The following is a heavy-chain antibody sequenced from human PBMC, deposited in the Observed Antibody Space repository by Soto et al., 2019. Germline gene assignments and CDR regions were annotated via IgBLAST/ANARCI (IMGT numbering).Heavy chain of an antibody. Sequence: PSETLSLTCIVSGGSISSSSYYWGWIRQPPGKGLEWIGSIYYSGSTYYNPSLKSRVTISVDTSKNQFSLKLSSVTAADTAVYYCAMGLHLGELSLYDYWGQGTLVTVSS. CDR1: GGSISSSSYY. J-gene: IGHJ4*02. CDR3: AMGLHLGELSLYDY. V-gene: IGHV4-39*01. CDR2: IYYSGST. D-gene: IGHD3-16*02.